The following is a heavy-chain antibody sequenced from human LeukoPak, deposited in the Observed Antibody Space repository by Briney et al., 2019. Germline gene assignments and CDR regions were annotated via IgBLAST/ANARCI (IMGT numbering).Heavy chain of an antibody. Sequence: SVKVSCKASGGTFSSYAISWVRQAPGQGLEWMGGIIPVFGTANYAQKFQGRVTITADESTSTAYMELSSLRSEDTAVYYCARVLFRYCSGGSCHNTYYYMDVWGKGTTVTVSS. CDR1: GGTFSSYA. CDR3: ARVLFRYCSGGSCHNTYYYMDV. D-gene: IGHD2-15*01. J-gene: IGHJ6*03. CDR2: IIPVFGTA. V-gene: IGHV1-69*13.